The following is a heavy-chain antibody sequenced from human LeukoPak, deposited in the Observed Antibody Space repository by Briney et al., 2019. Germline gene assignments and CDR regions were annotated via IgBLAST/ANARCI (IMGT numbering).Heavy chain of an antibody. CDR1: GFNFDYYG. CDR3: ARTYYYGSGSYLVGY. CDR2: IWYDGSNE. D-gene: IGHD3-10*01. V-gene: IGHV3-33*01. Sequence: GGSLRLSCAASGFNFDYYGMHWVRQAPGKGLEWVAVIWYDGSNEYYADSVKGRFTISRDNSKNTMYLQMNRLRAEDTAVYYCARTYYYGSGSYLVGYWGQGTLVTVSS. J-gene: IGHJ4*02.